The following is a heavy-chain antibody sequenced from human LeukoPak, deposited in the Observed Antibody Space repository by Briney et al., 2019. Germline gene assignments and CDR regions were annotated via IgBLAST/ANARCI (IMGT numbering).Heavy chain of an antibody. V-gene: IGHV4-39*07. CDR3: ARVSSSWYQDWYFDL. D-gene: IGHD6-13*01. J-gene: IGHJ2*01. CDR1: GGSISSSSYY. CDR2: IYYSGST. Sequence: SETLSLTRTVSGGSISSSSYYWGWIRQPPGKGLEWIGTIYYSGSTYYNPSLKSRVTMSLHTSKNQFSLKLTSVTAADTAVYYCARVSSSWYQDWYFDLWGRGTLVTVSS.